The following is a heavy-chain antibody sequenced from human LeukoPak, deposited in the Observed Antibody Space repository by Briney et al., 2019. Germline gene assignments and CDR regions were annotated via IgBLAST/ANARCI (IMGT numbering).Heavy chain of an antibody. CDR2: IHKAGTES. V-gene: IGHV3-7*01. CDR3: ARVGTWELQRVFEY. J-gene: IGHJ4*02. CDR1: GFTFTDYW. D-gene: IGHD1-26*01. Sequence: GGSLRLSCAASGFTFTDYWMTWVRQVPGKGLEWVANIHKAGTESYYVDSVKGRFAISRDNAKNSLYLQLSSLRVDDTAVYYCARVGTWELQRVFEYWGQGALVTVSS.